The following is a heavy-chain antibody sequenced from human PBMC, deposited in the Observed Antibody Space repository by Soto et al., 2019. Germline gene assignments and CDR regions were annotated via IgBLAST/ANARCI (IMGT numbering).Heavy chain of an antibody. Sequence: EVQLVESGGDLVQPGESLRLSCVPSGFLFRSYWMHWVRQTPAKGLVWVSEIRPDGSNTNYADSVRGRFTMSRDNAKKALYLQMNSLRVEDTGVYYCVRGTSAWKGVDVWGQGTTVIVSS. CDR3: VRGTSAWKGVDV. J-gene: IGHJ6*02. V-gene: IGHV3-74*01. CDR1: GFLFRSYW. CDR2: IRPDGSNT. D-gene: IGHD1-1*01.